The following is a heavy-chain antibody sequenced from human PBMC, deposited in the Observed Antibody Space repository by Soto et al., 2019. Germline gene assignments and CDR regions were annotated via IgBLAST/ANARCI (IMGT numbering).Heavy chain of an antibody. D-gene: IGHD1-1*01. CDR1: GFTISSYA. CDR3: AKDKPGTTSFDY. J-gene: IGHJ4*02. Sequence: PGGSLRLSCAASGFTISSYAMSWVRQAPGKGLEWVSAISDRGDTTHYADSVKGRFTISRDTSKNTLYPQMNTLRAEDTAVYYCAKDKPGTTSFDYWGRGTPVTVSS. V-gene: IGHV3-23*01. CDR2: ISDRGDTT.